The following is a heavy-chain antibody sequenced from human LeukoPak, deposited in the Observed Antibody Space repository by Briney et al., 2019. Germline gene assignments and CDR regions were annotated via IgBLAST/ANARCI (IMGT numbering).Heavy chain of an antibody. J-gene: IGHJ4*02. V-gene: IGHV4-30-2*01. CDR3: ARGIGGYDLDY. CDR2: IYHSGST. D-gene: IGHD3-16*01. CDR1: GGSISSGGYS. Sequence: KSSETLSFTCAVSGGSISSGGYSWSWIRQPPGKGLEWIGYIYHSGSTYYNPSLKSRVTISVDRSKNQFSLKLSSVTAADTAVYYCARGIGGYDLDYWGQGTLVTVSS.